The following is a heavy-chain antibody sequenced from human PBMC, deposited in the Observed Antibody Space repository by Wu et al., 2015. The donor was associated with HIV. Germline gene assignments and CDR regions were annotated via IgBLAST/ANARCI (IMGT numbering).Heavy chain of an antibody. D-gene: IGHD1-26*01. CDR2: INTYSGDT. J-gene: IGHJ2*01. V-gene: IGHV1-18*01. CDR1: GYTFTGYQ. Sequence: QVQLLQSGAEVKKPGASVKVSCKASGYTFTGYQIIWARQAPGQGLEWMGWINTYSGDTKYAQKFQGRVTLTTDTSTRTAYMELRSLRSDDTAVYYCARDADGSRWETEEVGRYLMSWGRGSWSGSP. CDR3: ARDADGSRWETEEVGRYLMS.